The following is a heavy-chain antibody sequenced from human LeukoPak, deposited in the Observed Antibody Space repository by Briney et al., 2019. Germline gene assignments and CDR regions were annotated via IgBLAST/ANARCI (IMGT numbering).Heavy chain of an antibody. V-gene: IGHV4-59*01. CDR3: ASETSQKGAHYMDV. J-gene: IGHJ6*03. D-gene: IGHD3-16*01. CDR1: GGSISSYY. Sequence: SETLSLTCTVSGGSISSYYWSWIRQPPGKGLEWIGYIYYSGSTNYNPSLKSRLTISLDTSKNQFSLKLSSVTAADTAVYYCASETSQKGAHYMDVWGKGTTVTISS. CDR2: IYYSGST.